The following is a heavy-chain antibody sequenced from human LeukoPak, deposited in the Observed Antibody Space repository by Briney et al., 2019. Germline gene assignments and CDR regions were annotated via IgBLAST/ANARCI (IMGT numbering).Heavy chain of an antibody. CDR1: GGSISSSSYY. CDR2: IYYSGST. CDR3: ARESEWEYYFDY. D-gene: IGHD1-26*01. J-gene: IGHJ4*02. Sequence: TASETLSLTCTVSGGSISSSSYYWGWIRQPPGKGLEWIGSIYYSGSTYYNPSLKSRVTMSVDTSKNQFSLKLSSVTAADTAVYYCARESEWEYYFDYWGQGTLVTVSS. V-gene: IGHV4-39*07.